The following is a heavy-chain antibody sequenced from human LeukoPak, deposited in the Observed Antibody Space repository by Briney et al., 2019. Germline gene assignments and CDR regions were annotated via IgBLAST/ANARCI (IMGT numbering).Heavy chain of an antibody. CDR1: GFTFSNYA. Sequence: GGSLRLSCAASGFTFSNYAMSWVRQAPGKGLEWVSTISGSGVSTYYADSVKGRFTISRDNAKNSLYLQMNSLRVEDTAVYYCAEGTTGWGQGTLVTVSS. D-gene: IGHD1-1*01. V-gene: IGHV3-23*01. CDR2: ISGSGVST. J-gene: IGHJ1*01. CDR3: AEGTTG.